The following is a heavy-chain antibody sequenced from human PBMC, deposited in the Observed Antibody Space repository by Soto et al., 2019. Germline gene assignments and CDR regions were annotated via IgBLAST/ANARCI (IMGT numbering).Heavy chain of an antibody. CDR2: LSNDGTNK. J-gene: IGHJ6*02. V-gene: IGHV3-30*18. CDR3: AEGRRYRVDYFGMDV. CDR1: GLTFSIYC. Sequence: GFPRLSCAASGLTFSIYCMHWVRQAPGKGLEWVAVLSNDGTNKYYADSVKGRFTISRDNSKNTAYLQMNSLRGEDTAVYYCAEGRRYRVDYFGMDVWGQGTTVTVSS. D-gene: IGHD1-1*01.